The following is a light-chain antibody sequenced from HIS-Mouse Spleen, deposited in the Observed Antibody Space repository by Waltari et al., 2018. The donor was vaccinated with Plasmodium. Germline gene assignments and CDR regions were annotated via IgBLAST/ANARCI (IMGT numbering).Light chain of an antibody. V-gene: IGLV3-10*01. Sequence: SYELTQPPSVSVSPGQTARITCSGDALPKKSDYWYQQKSGQAPVLVIYEESKRPSGIPERFSGSSSGTMATLTIRGAQVEDEADYYCYSTDSSGNHRVFGGGTKLTVL. J-gene: IGLJ3*02. CDR3: YSTDSSGNHRV. CDR2: EES. CDR1: ALPKKS.